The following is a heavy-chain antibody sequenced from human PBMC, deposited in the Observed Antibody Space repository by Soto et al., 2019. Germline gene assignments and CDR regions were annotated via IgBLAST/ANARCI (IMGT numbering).Heavy chain of an antibody. D-gene: IGHD2-15*01. CDR2: ISAYNGNT. CDR1: GYTFTSYG. J-gene: IGHJ4*02. V-gene: IGHV1-18*01. CDR3: ASYRRIVVVVAATPPFDY. Sequence: QVQLVQSGAEVKKPGASVKVSCKASGYTFTSYGISWVRQAPGQGLEWMGWISAYNGNTNYAQKLQGRVTMTTDTSTSTAYMELRSLRSDDTAVYYCASYRRIVVVVAATPPFDYWGQGTLVTVSS.